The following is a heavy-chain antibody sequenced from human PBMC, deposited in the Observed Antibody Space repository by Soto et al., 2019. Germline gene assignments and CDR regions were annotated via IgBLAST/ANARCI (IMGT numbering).Heavy chain of an antibody. D-gene: IGHD3-10*01. CDR2: IIPVFGTA. Sequence: GASVKVSCKASGGPYNSFAISWVRQAPGQGLEWIGGIIPVFGTATYAQKFKGRVTITAEESTSTAYMELSSLTSEDTAVYYCARFLGGAGSYYDGQNYNYYNGMDVSGQGTTVTVSS. J-gene: IGHJ6*02. CDR1: GGPYNSFA. V-gene: IGHV1-69*13. CDR3: ARFLGGAGSYYDGQNYNYYNGMDV.